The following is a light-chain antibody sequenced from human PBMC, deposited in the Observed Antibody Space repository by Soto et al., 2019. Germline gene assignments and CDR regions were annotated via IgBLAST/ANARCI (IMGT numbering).Light chain of an antibody. Sequence: DILLTQSPSTLSASVGDRVTITCRASESIDSWLAWHQQKPGRAPKLLISKASSLESGVPSRFSGSGFGTEFTLTISSLQPDDFATYYCQQYNSYRAFGQGTKVDIK. J-gene: IGKJ1*01. CDR1: ESIDSW. V-gene: IGKV1-5*03. CDR3: QQYNSYRA. CDR2: KAS.